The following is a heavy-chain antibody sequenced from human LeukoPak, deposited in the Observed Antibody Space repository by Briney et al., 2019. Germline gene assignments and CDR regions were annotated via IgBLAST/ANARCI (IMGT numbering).Heavy chain of an antibody. CDR3: AKDWITDWSNYFDP. CDR1: GFTFSSYG. V-gene: IGHV3-30*02. Sequence: GGSLRLSCAASGFTFSSYGMHRVRHVPGEGLEWVAFMRYGESDTYYTDSVKGRFAISRDNSKNTLYLQMNSLRAEDTAIYYCAKDWITDWSNYFDPWGQGTLVTVSS. D-gene: IGHD3-9*01. CDR2: MRYGESDT. J-gene: IGHJ5*02.